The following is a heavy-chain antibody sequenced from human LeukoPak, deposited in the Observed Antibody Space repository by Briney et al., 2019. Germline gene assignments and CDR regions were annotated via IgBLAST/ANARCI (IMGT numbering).Heavy chain of an antibody. J-gene: IGHJ6*02. CDR1: GFTFSSYA. CDR2: ISGSGGNT. V-gene: IGHV3-23*01. CDR3: SREVGSGITYYYGMDV. D-gene: IGHD3-10*01. Sequence: PGGSLRLSCAASGFTFSSYAMSWVRQAPGKGLEWVSAISGSGGNTYYADSVKGRFTISRDNAKNSLYLQMNSLRAEDTAVCYCSREVGSGITYYYGMDVWGQGTTVTVSS.